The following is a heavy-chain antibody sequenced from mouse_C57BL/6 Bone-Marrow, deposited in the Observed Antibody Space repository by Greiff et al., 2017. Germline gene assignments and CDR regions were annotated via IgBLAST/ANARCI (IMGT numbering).Heavy chain of an antibody. Sequence: EVQGVESGEGLVKPGGSLKLSCAASGFTFSSYAMSWVRQTPEKRLEWVAYISSGGDYIYYADTVKGRFTISRDNARNTLYLQMSSLKSEDTAMYYCTRDHSIYYFDYWGQGTTLTVSS. J-gene: IGHJ2*01. V-gene: IGHV5-9-1*02. CDR2: ISSGGDYI. D-gene: IGHD2-10*02. CDR1: GFTFSSYA. CDR3: TRDHSIYYFDY.